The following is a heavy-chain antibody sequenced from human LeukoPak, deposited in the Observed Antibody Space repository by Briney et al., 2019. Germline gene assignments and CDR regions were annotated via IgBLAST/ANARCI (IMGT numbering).Heavy chain of an antibody. CDR2: IYYSGST. CDR3: ARHQASAPAVAGLSFDY. V-gene: IGHV4-39*01. CDR1: GGSISSSSYY. D-gene: IGHD6-19*01. J-gene: IGHJ4*02. Sequence: SETLSLTCTVSGGSISSSSYYWGWIRQPPGKGLEWIVSIYYSGSTYYNPSLKSRVTISVDTSKNQFSLKLSSVTAADTAVYYCARHQASAPAVAGLSFDYWGQGTLVTVSS.